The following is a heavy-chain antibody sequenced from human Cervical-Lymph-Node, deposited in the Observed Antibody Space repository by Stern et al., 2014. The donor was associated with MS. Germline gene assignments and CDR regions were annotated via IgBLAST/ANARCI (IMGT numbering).Heavy chain of an antibody. V-gene: IGHV1-46*01. CDR2: NNPRGGRT. J-gene: IGHJ6*02. Sequence: VQLVQSGTEVKKPGASVKVSCKASGYTLTIYYIHWVRQAPGQGLEWMGVNNPRGGRTTYAHKCQGRVTMTRDTSTSTAYMELSSLRSDDTAVYYCASGGEVDGGDVWGQGTTVTVFS. CDR1: GYTLTIYY. CDR3: ASGGEVDGGDV. D-gene: IGHD2-15*01.